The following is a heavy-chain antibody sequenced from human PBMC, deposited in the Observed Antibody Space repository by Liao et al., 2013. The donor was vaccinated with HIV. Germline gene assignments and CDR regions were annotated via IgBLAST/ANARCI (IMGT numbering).Heavy chain of an antibody. CDR1: GGSFSGYY. D-gene: IGHD1-26*01. Sequence: QVHLQQWGAGLLKPSETLSLTCAVYGGSFSGYYWTWIRQPPGKGLEWIGEINHSGSTNYNPSLKSRVTISVDTSKNQFSLKLSSVTAADTAVYYCARGTSRELLRVKQYFQHWGQGTLVTVSS. V-gene: IGHV4-34*01. CDR2: INHSGST. J-gene: IGHJ1*01. CDR3: ARGTSRELLRVKQYFQH.